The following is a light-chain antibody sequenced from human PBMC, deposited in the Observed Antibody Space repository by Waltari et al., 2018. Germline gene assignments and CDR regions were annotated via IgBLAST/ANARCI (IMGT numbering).Light chain of an antibody. J-gene: IGKJ3*01. V-gene: IGKV4-1*01. CDR3: QQYYITPPVT. Sequence: IVMTQSPDSLAVSLGERATLNCKSSQSLLYSSNNKNSLAWYQQKPGQPPKLLIYWASTRESGVPERFSGSGSGTEFTLTISSLQAEDVAVYYCQQYYITPPVTFGPGTKVEIK. CDR1: QSLLYSSNNKNS. CDR2: WAS.